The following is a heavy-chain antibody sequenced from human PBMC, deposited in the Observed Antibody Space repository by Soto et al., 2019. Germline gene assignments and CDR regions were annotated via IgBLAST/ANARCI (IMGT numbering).Heavy chain of an antibody. CDR1: GGTLSSFINYP. CDR3: ARRDTSGFLRYFDN. CDR2: IVPNVGTV. J-gene: IGHJ4*02. D-gene: IGHD3-3*01. Sequence: QMQLVQSGAEVKKPGSSVKLSCKASGGTLSSFINYPINWVRQAPGQGLEWMGGIVPNVGTVNYAQKFQGRVTITADKSTGTAYMELSSLRSEDTALYYCARRDTSGFLRYFDNWGQGTLVTVSS. V-gene: IGHV1-69*06.